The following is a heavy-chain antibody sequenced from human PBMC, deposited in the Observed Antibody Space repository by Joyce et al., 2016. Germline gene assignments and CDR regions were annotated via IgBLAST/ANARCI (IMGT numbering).Heavy chain of an antibody. CDR3: ARRVPRVGMDV. Sequence: QLQLQESGPGLVKPWETLSLTCTVSGDSISDRNYYWGWIRQPAGKGLEYIGTIYYKESTYYNPSLKSRVTISVDTSKNKFSLNLSSATAADTALYYCARRVPRVGMDVWGQGITVTVSS. CDR1: GDSISDRNYY. V-gene: IGHV4-39*01. CDR2: IYYKEST. J-gene: IGHJ6*02.